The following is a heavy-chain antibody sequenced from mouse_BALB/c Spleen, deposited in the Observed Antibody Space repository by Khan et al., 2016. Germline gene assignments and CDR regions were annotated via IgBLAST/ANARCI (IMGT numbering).Heavy chain of an antibody. J-gene: IGHJ2*01. CDR1: GYTFTSYW. D-gene: IGHD2-12*01. Sequence: QVQLQQSGAELARPGASVKLSCKASGYTFTSYWMQWVKQRPGQGLEWIGAIYPGDGDIRYTQKFKGKATLTADKSSSTAYMLLNSLATEDSGIYYCGRNNSYYSCDYWGKGTTLTDSS. CDR3: GRNNSYYSCDY. V-gene: IGHV1-87*01. CDR2: IYPGDGDI.